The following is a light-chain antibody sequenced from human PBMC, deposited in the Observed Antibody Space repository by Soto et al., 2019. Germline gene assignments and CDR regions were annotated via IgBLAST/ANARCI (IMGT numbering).Light chain of an antibody. Sequence: QSVLTQPPSVSAAPGQRVTISCSGSSSNIGSNYVSWYQQLPGTAPKLLIHDNRNRPAGVPDRFSGSKTGTSATLGISGLGTGDEADYYCGTWDSSLSAAVFGGGTKLT. J-gene: IGLJ2*01. CDR3: GTWDSSLSAAV. V-gene: IGLV1-51*01. CDR2: DNR. CDR1: SSNIGSNY.